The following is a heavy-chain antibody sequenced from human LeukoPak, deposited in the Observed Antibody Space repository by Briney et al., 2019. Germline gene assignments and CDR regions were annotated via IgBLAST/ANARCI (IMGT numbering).Heavy chain of an antibody. CDR2: ISSSGSTI. D-gene: IGHD6-19*01. J-gene: IGHJ4*02. Sequence: GGSLRLSCAASGFTFSSYAMSWVRQAPGKGLEWVSYISSSGSTIYYADSVKGRFTISRDNAKNSLYLQMNSLRAEDTAVYYCARHWLVTSSDYWGQGTLVTVSS. CDR3: ARHWLVTSSDY. CDR1: GFTFSSYA. V-gene: IGHV3-48*04.